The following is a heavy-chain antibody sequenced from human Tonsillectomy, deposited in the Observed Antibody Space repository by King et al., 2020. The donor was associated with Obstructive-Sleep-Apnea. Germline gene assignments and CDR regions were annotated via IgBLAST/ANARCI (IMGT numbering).Heavy chain of an antibody. CDR3: TRGGPYGELDY. V-gene: IGHV3-13*05. J-gene: IGHJ4*02. Sequence: VQLVESGGGLVQPGGSLRLSCAASGFTFSSYDMHWVRQATGKGLEWVSAIVTAGDPYYPGSVKGRFTISRENAKNSLYLQMNNLRAGDTAVYYCTRGGPYGELDYWGQGTLVTVSS. CDR1: GFTFSSYD. CDR2: IVTAGDP. D-gene: IGHD4-17*01.